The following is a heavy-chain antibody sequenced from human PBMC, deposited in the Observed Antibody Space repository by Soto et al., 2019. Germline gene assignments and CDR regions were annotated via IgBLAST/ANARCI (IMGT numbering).Heavy chain of an antibody. V-gene: IGHV1-2*02. CDR1: GYTFTLYF. J-gene: IGHJ4*02. CDR2: INPKSGDT. D-gene: IGHD1-7*01. CDR3: ARVPGHKNSRGDF. Sequence: QVRLMQSGPEVRRPGASVTVSCKASGYTFTLYFIHWVRRAPGQGLEWMGYINPKSGDTHYSQTFRGRVSMTRDTSTDTANMGLSSLKSDDTAVYFCARVPGHKNSRGDFWGQGTPITVSS.